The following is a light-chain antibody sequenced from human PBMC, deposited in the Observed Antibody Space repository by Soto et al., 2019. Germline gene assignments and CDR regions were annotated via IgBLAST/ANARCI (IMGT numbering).Light chain of an antibody. CDR3: AAGDDSLNGWV. CDR2: SNN. V-gene: IGLV1-44*01. CDR1: SSNIGSKT. J-gene: IGLJ3*02. Sequence: QSVLTQPPSASGTPGQRVTISCSGSSSNIGSKTVNWYQQLPGTAPKLLIYSNNQRPSGVPDRFSGSKSGTSASLAISGLQSEDEADYYCAAGDDSLNGWVFGGGTKVTVL.